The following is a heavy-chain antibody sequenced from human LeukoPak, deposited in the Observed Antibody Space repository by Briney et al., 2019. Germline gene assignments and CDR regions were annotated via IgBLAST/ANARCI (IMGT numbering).Heavy chain of an antibody. D-gene: IGHD3-16*01. V-gene: IGHV3-30*02. CDR1: GFSFRSYG. Sequence: GGSLRLSCAASGFSFRSYGMHWVRQAPGKGLEWLSFIQYDGSDKYYAESVKGRLTISRDNSKNTLYLQMNSQKPEDTAVYYCAKWGVGSKYVLQHWGQGTLVTASS. J-gene: IGHJ1*01. CDR2: IQYDGSDK. CDR3: AKWGVGSKYVLQH.